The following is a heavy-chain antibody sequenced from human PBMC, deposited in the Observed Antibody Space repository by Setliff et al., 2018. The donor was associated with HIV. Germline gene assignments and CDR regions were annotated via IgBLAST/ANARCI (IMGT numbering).Heavy chain of an antibody. D-gene: IGHD5-12*01. CDR2: IYPGDSDI. CDR1: GYTFTNFW. V-gene: IGHV5-51*01. J-gene: IGHJ4*02. CDR3: ARHEGRWLPYIGDY. Sequence: GESLKISCKASGYTFTNFWIGWVRQVPGKGLEWMGNIYPGDSDIRYNPSFQGQVTISVDKSISTAYLQWSSLKTSDTAIYYCARHEGRWLPYIGDYWGQGTLVTVSS.